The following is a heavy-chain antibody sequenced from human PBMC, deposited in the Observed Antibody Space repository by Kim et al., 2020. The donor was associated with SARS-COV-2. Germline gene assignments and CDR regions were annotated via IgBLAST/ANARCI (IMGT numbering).Heavy chain of an antibody. V-gene: IGHV3-7*03. CDR2: ISQDEREK. D-gene: IGHD1-26*01. CDR3: IRSPGKTASWDT. Sequence: GGSLRLSCAASGFAFSTSWMTWVRQAPGKGLEWVANISQDEREKYYVDSVKGRFTISRDNARNSLFLQMNSLRGEDTAVYYCIRSPGKTASWDTWGQGTLVTVSS. CDR1: GFAFSTSW. J-gene: IGHJ5*02.